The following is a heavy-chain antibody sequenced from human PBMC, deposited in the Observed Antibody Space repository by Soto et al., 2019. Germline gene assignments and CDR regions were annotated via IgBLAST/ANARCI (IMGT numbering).Heavy chain of an antibody. Sequence: GGSLRLSCAASGFTFSDYYMSWIRQAPGKGLEWVSYSSSSGSTIYYADSVKGRFTISRDNAKNSLYLQMNSLRAEDTAVYYCARDQESGYNPWNWFDPWGQGNLVTVSS. V-gene: IGHV3-11*01. J-gene: IGHJ5*02. CDR3: ARDQESGYNPWNWFDP. CDR1: GFTFSDYY. D-gene: IGHD5-18*01. CDR2: SSSSGSTI.